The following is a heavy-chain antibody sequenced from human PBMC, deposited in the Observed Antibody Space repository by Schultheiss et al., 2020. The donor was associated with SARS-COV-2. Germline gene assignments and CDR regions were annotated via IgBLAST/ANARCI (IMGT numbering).Heavy chain of an antibody. V-gene: IGHV4-59*01. Sequence: SETLSLTCTVSGGSISSYYWSWIRQPPGKGLEWIGYIYYSGSTNYNPSLKSRVTISVDTSKNQFSLKLSSVTAADTAVYYCVVSRAGWGQGTLVTVSS. CDR3: VVSRAG. D-gene: IGHD2-15*01. CDR1: GGSISSYY. CDR2: IYYSGST. J-gene: IGHJ4*02.